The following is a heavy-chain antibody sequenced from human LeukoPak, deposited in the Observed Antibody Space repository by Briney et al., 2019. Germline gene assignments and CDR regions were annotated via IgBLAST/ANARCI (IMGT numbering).Heavy chain of an antibody. J-gene: IGHJ4*02. V-gene: IGHV4-31*03. Sequence: SQTLSLTCTVSGDSISSRDYYWSWIRQHPGEGLEWLGYIYYSGTSDYNLSLERGVTISVDTSKNQFSLKMSSVTAADTAVYYCARVKIDRASGSSYPFDYWGQGTLVTVSS. CDR2: IYYSGTS. CDR1: GDSISSRDYY. D-gene: IGHD3-10*01. CDR3: ARVKIDRASGSSYPFDY.